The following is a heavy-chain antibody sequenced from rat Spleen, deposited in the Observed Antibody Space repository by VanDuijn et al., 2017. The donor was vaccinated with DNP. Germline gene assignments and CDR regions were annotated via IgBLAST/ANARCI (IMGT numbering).Heavy chain of an antibody. D-gene: IGHD1-12*02. Sequence: EVQLVETGGGSVLPGRSLQLSCVASGFTFSTYWMYWIRQAPGEGLEWVASINTDGGSTYYPDSVKGRFTNSRDNAENTVYLQMNSLKSEDTATYYCATDDYDGSYWPYWGQGVMVTVSS. J-gene: IGHJ2*01. CDR3: ATDDYDGSYWPY. CDR1: GFTFSTYW. CDR2: INTDGGST. V-gene: IGHV5-58*01.